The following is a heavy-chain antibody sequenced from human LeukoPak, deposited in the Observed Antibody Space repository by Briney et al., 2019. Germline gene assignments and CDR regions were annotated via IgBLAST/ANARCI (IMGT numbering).Heavy chain of an antibody. D-gene: IGHD3-10*01. V-gene: IGHV3-23*01. Sequence: GGSLRLSCAASGFTFSSYAMSWVRQAPGKGLEWVSTISGDSTYYADSVKGRFTISRDNSKNTLFLQMNSLRAEDTAVYYCAKSGWPGNFDYWGQGTLVTVSS. CDR1: GFTFSSYA. J-gene: IGHJ4*02. CDR3: AKSGWPGNFDY. CDR2: ISGDST.